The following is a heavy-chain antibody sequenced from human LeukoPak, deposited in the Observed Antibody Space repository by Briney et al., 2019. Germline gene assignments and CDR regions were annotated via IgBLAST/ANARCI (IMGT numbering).Heavy chain of an antibody. CDR3: ATPQVSGWNFDY. V-gene: IGHV5-51*01. D-gene: IGHD6-19*01. CDR2: IYPGDSDT. CDR1: GYRFASYW. Sequence: GESLKISCKGSGYRFASYWIAWVRQMPGKGLEWMGSIYPGDSDTRYSPSFQGQVTISADKSITTAYLQWSSLKASDTAMYYCATPQVSGWNFDYWGQGTLVTVSS. J-gene: IGHJ4*02.